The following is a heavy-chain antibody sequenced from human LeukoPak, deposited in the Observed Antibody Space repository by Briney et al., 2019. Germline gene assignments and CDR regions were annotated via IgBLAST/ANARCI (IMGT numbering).Heavy chain of an antibody. CDR2: IYYSGST. D-gene: IGHD6-13*01. V-gene: IGHV4-59*01. J-gene: IGHJ3*02. Sequence: SETLSLTCTVSGGSISSYYWSWIRQSPGKGLEWIGYIYYSGSTNYNPSLKSRVTISVDTSKNQFSLKLSSVTAADTAVYYCARVGYSSSWYAAPGAFDIWGQGTMVTVSS. CDR3: ARVGYSSSWYAAPGAFDI. CDR1: GGSISSYY.